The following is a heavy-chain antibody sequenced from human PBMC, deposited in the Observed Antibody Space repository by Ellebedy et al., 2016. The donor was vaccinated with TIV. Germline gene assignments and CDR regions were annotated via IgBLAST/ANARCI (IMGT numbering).Heavy chain of an antibody. Sequence: ASVKVSXKASGYIFINHDITWVRQAPGQGLEWMGGSSTTNYAQKFQGRVTMTTDTSTSTAYMELRTLRFDDTAVYYCARDTRDGVGSSEAYYDPWGQGTLVTVSS. CDR2: SSTT. CDR3: ARDTRDGVGSSEAYYDP. D-gene: IGHD1-26*01. CDR1: GYIFINHD. V-gene: IGHV1-18*01. J-gene: IGHJ5*02.